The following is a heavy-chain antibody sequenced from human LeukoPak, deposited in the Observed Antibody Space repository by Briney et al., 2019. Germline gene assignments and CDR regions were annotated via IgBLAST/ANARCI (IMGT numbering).Heavy chain of an antibody. CDR2: IYYSGST. CDR1: GGSISSYY. CDR3: ARDHRATHYGSGSSRGGWFDP. J-gene: IGHJ5*02. Sequence: SETLSLTCTVSGGSISSYYWSWIRQPPGKGLEWIGYIYYSGSTYYNPSLKSRVTISVDTSKNQFSLKLSSVTAADTAVYYCARDHRATHYGSGSSRGGWFDPWGQGTLVTVSS. V-gene: IGHV4-59*12. D-gene: IGHD3-10*01.